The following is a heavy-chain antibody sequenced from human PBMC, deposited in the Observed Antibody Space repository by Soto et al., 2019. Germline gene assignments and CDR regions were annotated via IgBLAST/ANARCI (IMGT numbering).Heavy chain of an antibody. CDR2: IYYSGST. V-gene: IGHV4-59*01. CDR3: ASAGTYYYGSSGINWFDP. J-gene: IGHJ5*02. D-gene: IGHD3-10*01. Sequence: PSETLSLTCTVSGGYISSYYWSWIRQPPGKGLEWIGYIYYSGSTNYNPSLKSRVTISVDTSKNQFSLKLSSVTAADTAVYYCASAGTYYYGSSGINWFDPWGQGTLVTVSS. CDR1: GGYISSYY.